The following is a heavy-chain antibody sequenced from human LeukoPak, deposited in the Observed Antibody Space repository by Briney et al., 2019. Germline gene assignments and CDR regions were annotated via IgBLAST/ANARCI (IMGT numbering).Heavy chain of an antibody. J-gene: IGHJ4*02. CDR3: ARDPGYSSPRGVY. CDR2: INPNSGGT. D-gene: IGHD5-18*01. V-gene: IGHV1-2*02. CDR1: GYTFTSHY. Sequence: ASVKVSCKASGYTFTSHYMQWVRQAPGQGLEWMGWINPNSGGTHYAQKFQGRVTMTRDTSISTAYMELSRLRSDDTAVYYCARDPGYSSPRGVYWGQGTLVTVSS.